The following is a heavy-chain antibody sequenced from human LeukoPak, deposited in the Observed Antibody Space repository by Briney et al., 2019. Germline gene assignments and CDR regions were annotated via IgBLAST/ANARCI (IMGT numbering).Heavy chain of an antibody. Sequence: GRSLRLSCAASGFTFSSYAMSWVRQAPGKGLEWVSAISGSGGSTYYADSVKGRFTISRDNSKNTLYLQMNSLRAEDTAVYYCAKDYYYDSSGYPFDYWGQGTLVTVSS. J-gene: IGHJ4*02. V-gene: IGHV3-23*01. CDR2: ISGSGGST. CDR1: GFTFSSYA. CDR3: AKDYYYDSSGYPFDY. D-gene: IGHD3-22*01.